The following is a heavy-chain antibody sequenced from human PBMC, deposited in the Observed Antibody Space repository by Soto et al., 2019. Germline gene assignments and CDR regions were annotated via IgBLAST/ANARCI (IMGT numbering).Heavy chain of an antibody. Sequence: EVQLVESGGGLVKPGGSLRLSCAVSDFAFSNAWMNWVRQAPGKGLEWVGRIKSKTNGGTTDYAAPVKGRFTISREDSKNTLYLQMNSLKTEDIAVYYCTTDLIDFYYWGQGTLVTVSS. V-gene: IGHV3-15*07. J-gene: IGHJ4*02. CDR2: IKSKTNGGTT. D-gene: IGHD3-22*01. CDR1: DFAFSNAW. CDR3: TTDLIDFYY.